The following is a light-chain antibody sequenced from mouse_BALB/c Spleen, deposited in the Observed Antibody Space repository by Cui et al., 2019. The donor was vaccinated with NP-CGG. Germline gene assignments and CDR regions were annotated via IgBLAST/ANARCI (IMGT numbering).Light chain of an antibody. CDR2: GTN. V-gene: IGLV1*01. CDR1: TGAVTTNNY. CDR3: ALWYSSHWL. J-gene: IGLJ1*01. Sequence: QAVVTQESALTTSPGETVTLTCRSSTGAVTTNNYANWVQEKPDHLFTGLIGGTNNRAPGVPARFSGSLIGDKAALTITGAQTEDEAIYFCALWYSSHWLFGGGTKLTVL.